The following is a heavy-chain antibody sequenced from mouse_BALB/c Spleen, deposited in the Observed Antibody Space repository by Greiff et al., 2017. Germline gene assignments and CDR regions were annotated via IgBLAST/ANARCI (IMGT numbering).Heavy chain of an antibody. D-gene: IGHD2-1*01. CDR1: GFTFSSFG. CDR2: ISSGSSTI. J-gene: IGHJ2*01. Sequence: EVQGVESGGGLVQPGGSRKLSCAASGFTFSSFGMHWVRQAPEKGLEWVAYISSGSSTIYYADTVKGRFTISRDNPKNTLFLQMTSLRSEDTAMYYCARGGIYYGNLFDYWGQGTTLTVSS. V-gene: IGHV5-17*02. CDR3: ARGGIYYGNLFDY.